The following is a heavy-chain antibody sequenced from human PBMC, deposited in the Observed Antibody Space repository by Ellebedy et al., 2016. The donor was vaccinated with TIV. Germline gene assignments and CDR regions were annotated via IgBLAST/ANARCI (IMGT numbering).Heavy chain of an antibody. J-gene: IGHJ5*02. CDR1: GFTFSTYW. D-gene: IGHD6-19*01. V-gene: IGHV3-7*04. CDR3: TRDANQQRPGWFDP. CDR2: IKKDGSDK. Sequence: GGSLRLSXAASGFTFSTYWMSWVRLAPGKGLEWVANIKKDGSDKKYADSVRGRFTISRDNAKDSVYLQMNSLRVEDTAVYYCTRDANQQRPGWFDPWGQGTQVTVSS.